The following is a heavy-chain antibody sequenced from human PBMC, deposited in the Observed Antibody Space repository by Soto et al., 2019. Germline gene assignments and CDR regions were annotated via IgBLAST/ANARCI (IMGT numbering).Heavy chain of an antibody. CDR3: ARDHHNWNDVGGYYYYMDV. V-gene: IGHV4-59*01. CDR2: IYYSGST. CDR1: GGSISRYY. D-gene: IGHD1-1*01. J-gene: IGHJ6*03. Sequence: PSQTLSLTCTVAGGSISRYYWSWIRQPQGKGLEWIGYIYYSGSTNYNPSLKSRVTISVDTSKNQFSLKLSSVTAADTAVYYCARDHHNWNDVGGYYYYMDVWGKGTTVTVSS.